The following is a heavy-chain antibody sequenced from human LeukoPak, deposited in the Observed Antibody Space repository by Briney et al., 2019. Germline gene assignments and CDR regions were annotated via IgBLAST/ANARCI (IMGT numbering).Heavy chain of an antibody. J-gene: IGHJ4*02. CDR3: ARGEKGWLQFLDY. CDR1: GFTFSSYA. Sequence: PGRSLRLSCAASGFTFSSYAMHWVRQAPGKGLEWVAVISYDGSNKYYADSVKGRFTIPRDNSKNTLYLQMNSLRAEDTAVYYCARGEKGWLQFLDYWGQGTLVTVSS. D-gene: IGHD5-24*01. CDR2: ISYDGSNK. V-gene: IGHV3-30*04.